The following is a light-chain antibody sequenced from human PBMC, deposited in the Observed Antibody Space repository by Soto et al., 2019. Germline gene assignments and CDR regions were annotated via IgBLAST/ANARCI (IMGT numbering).Light chain of an antibody. CDR2: GAS. CDR1: QSLGTDY. Sequence: EIVLTQSPGTLSLSPGERATLSCRASQSLGTDYLAWYQQKPGQAPRLLIYGASRRATGIPDRFSGSGSETHFTLTISRLEPEDFAVYYCQQAGGSLRTFGQGTKVDIK. J-gene: IGKJ1*01. V-gene: IGKV3-20*01. CDR3: QQAGGSLRT.